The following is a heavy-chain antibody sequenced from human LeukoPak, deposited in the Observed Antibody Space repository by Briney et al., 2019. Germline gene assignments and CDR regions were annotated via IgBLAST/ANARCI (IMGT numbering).Heavy chain of an antibody. Sequence: PSETLSLTCTVSGGSISSHYWSWIRQPPGKGLEWIGFMFYSGTTNYNPSLKSRVTISVDTSKNQLSLKLSSVTAADTAVYYCARLGAGNWFDPWGQGTLVTVSA. D-gene: IGHD6-13*01. CDR3: ARLGAGNWFDP. CDR1: GGSISSHY. J-gene: IGHJ5*02. CDR2: MFYSGTT. V-gene: IGHV4-59*08.